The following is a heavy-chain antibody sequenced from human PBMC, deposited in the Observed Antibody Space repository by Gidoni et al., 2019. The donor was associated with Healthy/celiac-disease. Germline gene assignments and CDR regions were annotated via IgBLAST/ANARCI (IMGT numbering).Heavy chain of an antibody. J-gene: IGHJ6*02. V-gene: IGHV3-7*03. CDR3: ARAGIAAAGNYYYYGMDV. Sequence: EVQLVESGGGLVQPGGSLRLSCAASGFTFSSYWMSWVRQAPGKGLEWGANIKQDGSEKYYVDSVKGRFTISRDNAKNSLYLQMNSLRAEDTAVYYCARAGIAAAGNYYYYGMDVWGQGTTVTVSS. D-gene: IGHD6-13*01. CDR1: GFTFSSYW. CDR2: IKQDGSEK.